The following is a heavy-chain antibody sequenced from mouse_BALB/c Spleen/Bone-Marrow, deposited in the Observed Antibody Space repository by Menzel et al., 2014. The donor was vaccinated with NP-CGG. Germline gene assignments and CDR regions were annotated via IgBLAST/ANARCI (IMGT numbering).Heavy chain of an antibody. D-gene: IGHD1-1*01. J-gene: IGHJ2*01. CDR2: IDPANGNT. V-gene: IGHV14-3*02. CDR1: GFNIKDTY. CDR3: ARSYGSSPFDY. Sequence: EVQLQQSGAELVKPGASVMLSCTASGFNIKDTYMYWVKQRPEQGLEWIGRIDPANGNTKYDPRFQGKATITADTSSNTAYLQLNSLTSEDTAVYYCARSYGSSPFDYWGQGTTLTVSS.